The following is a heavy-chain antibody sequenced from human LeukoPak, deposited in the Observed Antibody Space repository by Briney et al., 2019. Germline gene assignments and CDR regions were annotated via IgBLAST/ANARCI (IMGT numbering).Heavy chain of an antibody. CDR3: ARDLPDSYGPEGNWYFDL. CDR1: EFTFSSYN. D-gene: IGHD5-18*01. V-gene: IGHV3-21*01. CDR2: ITSSGNSV. J-gene: IGHJ2*01. Sequence: GGSLRLSCAVSEFTFSSYNMNWVRQAPGKGLEWVSSITSSGNSVSYADSVKGRFTISRDNAKNSLYLQMNSLRAEDTAVYYCARDLPDSYGPEGNWYFDLWGRGTLVTVSS.